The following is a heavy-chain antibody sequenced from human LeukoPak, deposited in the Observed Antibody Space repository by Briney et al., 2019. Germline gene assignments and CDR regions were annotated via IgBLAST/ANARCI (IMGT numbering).Heavy chain of an antibody. V-gene: IGHV3-7*01. CDR1: GFTFSSYW. CDR3: ARAVRAARPISWFDP. D-gene: IGHD6-6*01. J-gene: IGHJ5*02. Sequence: GGSLRLSCAASGFTFSSYWMSWVRQAPGKGLEWVANIKQDGSEKYYVDSVKGRFTISRGNAKNSLYLQMNSLRAEDTAVYYCARAVRAARPISWFDPWGQGTLVTVSS. CDR2: IKQDGSEK.